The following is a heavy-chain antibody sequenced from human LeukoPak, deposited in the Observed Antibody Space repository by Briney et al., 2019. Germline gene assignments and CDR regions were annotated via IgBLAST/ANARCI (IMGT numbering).Heavy chain of an antibody. CDR3: AKLDCSGGSCLNLNF. Sequence: PGGSLRLSCAASGFTFSSYAMNWVRQAPGKGPEWVSAITGSGAGTYYADSVKGRFTISRDNSKNTLYLQMNSLRAEDTAVYFCAKLDCSGGSCLNLNFWGQGTLVTVSS. V-gene: IGHV3-23*01. D-gene: IGHD2-15*01. J-gene: IGHJ4*02. CDR2: ITGSGAGT. CDR1: GFTFSSYA.